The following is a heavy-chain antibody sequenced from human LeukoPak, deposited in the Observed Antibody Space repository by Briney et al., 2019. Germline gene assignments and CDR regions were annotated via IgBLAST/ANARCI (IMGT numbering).Heavy chain of an antibody. V-gene: IGHV4-39*01. CDR1: GGSISSSSYY. Sequence: PSETLSLTCTVSGGSISSSSYYWGWIRQPPGQGLEWIGSIYYSGSTYYNPSLKSRVTISVDTSKNQFSLKLSSVTAADTAVYYCARRALRSGYYFDYWGQGTLVTVSS. J-gene: IGHJ4*02. CDR3: ARRALRSGYYFDY. D-gene: IGHD3-10*01. CDR2: IYYSGST.